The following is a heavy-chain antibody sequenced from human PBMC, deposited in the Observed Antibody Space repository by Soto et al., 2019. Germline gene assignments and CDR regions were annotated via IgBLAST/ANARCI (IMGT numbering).Heavy chain of an antibody. D-gene: IGHD3-10*01. CDR3: AKGSWVHHGSEGGNWLDP. J-gene: IGHJ5*02. CDR1: GFPFSGYA. V-gene: IGHV3-23*01. Sequence: GGSLRLSCAASGFPFSGYAMSWVRQAPGKGLEWVSGISHSGTSTYYADSVKGRFTISRDNSKNTLYLQMNSLRAEDTAVYYCAKGSWVHHGSEGGNWLDPWGQGTLVTVSS. CDR2: ISHSGTST.